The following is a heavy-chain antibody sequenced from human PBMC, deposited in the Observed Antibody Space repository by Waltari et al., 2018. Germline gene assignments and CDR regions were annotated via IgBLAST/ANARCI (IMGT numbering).Heavy chain of an antibody. CDR3: VHSLGSSGTPPGAFNF. V-gene: IGHV2-5*02. Sequence: QITLKESGPALVKPTQTLTLTCSFSGFSLSTSGVGVAWIRQPPGKALEWLALIYWDDDKRYSRSLNSRLTVTKDTSKNQVVLTVTNMDPADTATYFCVHSLGSSGTPPGAFNFWGPGTLVAVSS. D-gene: IGHD1-1*01. CDR2: IYWDDDK. J-gene: IGHJ3*01. CDR1: GFSLSTSGVG.